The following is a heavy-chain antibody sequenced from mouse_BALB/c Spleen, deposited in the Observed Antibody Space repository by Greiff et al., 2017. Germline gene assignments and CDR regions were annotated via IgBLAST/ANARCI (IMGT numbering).Heavy chain of an antibody. V-gene: IGHV14-3*02. Sequence: EVQLQESGAELVKPGASVKLSCTASGFNIKDTYMHWVKQRPEQGLEWIGRIDPANGNTKYDPKFQGKATITADTSSNTAYLQLSSLTSEDTAVYYCARYPGSITTAFDYWGQGTTLTVSS. J-gene: IGHJ2*01. CDR2: IDPANGNT. CDR3: ARYPGSITTAFDY. D-gene: IGHD1-2*01. CDR1: GFNIKDTY.